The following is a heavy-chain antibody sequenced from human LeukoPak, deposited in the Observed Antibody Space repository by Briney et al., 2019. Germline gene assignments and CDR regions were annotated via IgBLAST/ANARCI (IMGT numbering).Heavy chain of an antibody. CDR3: ARGDSSGWYVQNYYYYMDV. CDR2: ISSGFTT. CDR1: GFTFSTYA. Sequence: GGSLRLSCAASGFTFSTYAMSWVRQAPGKGLEWVSGISSGFTTYYADSVKGRFIISRDNSKDTLHLQMNSLRAEDTAVYYCARGDSSGWYVQNYYYYMDVWGKGTTVTVSS. J-gene: IGHJ6*03. V-gene: IGHV3-23*01. D-gene: IGHD6-19*01.